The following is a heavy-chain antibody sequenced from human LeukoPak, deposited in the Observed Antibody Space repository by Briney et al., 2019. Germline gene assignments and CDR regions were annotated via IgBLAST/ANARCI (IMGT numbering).Heavy chain of an antibody. CDR1: GFTFDDYA. CDR2: ISWNSGSI. V-gene: IGHV3-9*01. J-gene: IGHJ4*02. Sequence: GGSLRLSCAASGFTFDDYAMHWVRQAPGKGLEWVSGISWNSGSIGYADSVKGRFTISRDNAKNSLYLQMNSLRAEDTALYYCAKSGITLAVADYFDYWRQGTLVTVSS. CDR3: AKSGITLAVADYFDY. D-gene: IGHD6-19*01.